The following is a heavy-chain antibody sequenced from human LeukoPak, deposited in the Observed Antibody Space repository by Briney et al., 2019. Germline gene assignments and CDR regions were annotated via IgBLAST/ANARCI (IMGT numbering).Heavy chain of an antibody. CDR1: GYSISSGYY. D-gene: IGHD6-19*01. Sequence: PSETLSLTCTVSGYSISSGYYWGWIRQPPGKGLEWIASIYHSGSTYHNPSLKSRVTISVDTSKNQFSLRLSSVTAADTAVYYCARGGSGWSPYYWGQGTLVTVSS. CDR2: IYHSGST. J-gene: IGHJ4*02. V-gene: IGHV4-38-2*02. CDR3: ARGGSGWSPYY.